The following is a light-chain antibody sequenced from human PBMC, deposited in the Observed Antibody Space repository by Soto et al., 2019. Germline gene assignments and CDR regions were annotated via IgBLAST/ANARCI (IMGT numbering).Light chain of an antibody. CDR3: QQADSFPLT. V-gene: IGKV1D-12*01. CDR1: QDISTL. Sequence: DVQMTHSPSSVSASIGDTVTITCRASQDISTLLAWYQQKPGKAPKLLIYGASTLESGVPSRFSGRGSGTDFTLTISSLQPEDFAPYFCQQADSFPLTFGGGTKV. CDR2: GAS. J-gene: IGKJ4*01.